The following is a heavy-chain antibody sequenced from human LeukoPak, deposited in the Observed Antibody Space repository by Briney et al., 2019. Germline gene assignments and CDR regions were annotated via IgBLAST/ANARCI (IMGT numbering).Heavy chain of an antibody. CDR2: ISGSGITT. CDR3: AKERRGQSRDNYFDY. CDR1: GFTFSNYA. D-gene: IGHD2-15*01. V-gene: IGHV3-23*01. Sequence: GGSLRLSCVASGFTFSNYAMSWVRLAPGRGLEWVSVISGSGITTFYADSVKGRFTISRDNSKNTLYLQMNSLRAEDTAVYYCAKERRGQSRDNYFDYWGQGTLVTVSS. J-gene: IGHJ4*02.